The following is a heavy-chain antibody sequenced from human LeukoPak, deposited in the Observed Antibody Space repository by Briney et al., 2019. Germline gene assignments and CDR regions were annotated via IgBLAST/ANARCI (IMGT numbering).Heavy chain of an antibody. CDR1: GGSFSGCY. CDR3: ARDSRYYYDSSGYLNWFDP. V-gene: IGHV4-34*01. CDR2: INHSGST. Sequence: SETLSLTCAVYGGSFSGCYWSWIRQPPGQGLEWIGEINHSGSTNYNPSLKSRVTISVDTSKNQFSLKLSSVTAADTAVYYCARDSRYYYDSSGYLNWFDPWGQGTLVTVSS. D-gene: IGHD3-22*01. J-gene: IGHJ5*02.